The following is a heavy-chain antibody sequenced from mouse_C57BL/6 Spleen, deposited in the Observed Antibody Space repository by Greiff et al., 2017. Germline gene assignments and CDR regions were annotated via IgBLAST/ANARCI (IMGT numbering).Heavy chain of an antibody. CDR2: ISYDGSN. J-gene: IGHJ2*01. V-gene: IGHV3-6*01. CDR3: AREYSNYSFDY. CDR1: GYSITSGYY. D-gene: IGHD2-5*01. Sequence: EVKLLESGPGLVKPSQSLSLTCSVTGYSITSGYYWNWIRQFPGNKLEWMGYISYDGSNNYNPSLKNRISITRDTSKNQFFLKLNSVTTEDTATYYCAREYSNYSFDYWGQGTTLTVSS.